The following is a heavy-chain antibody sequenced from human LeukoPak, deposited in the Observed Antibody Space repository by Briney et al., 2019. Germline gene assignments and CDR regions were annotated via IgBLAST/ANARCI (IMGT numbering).Heavy chain of an antibody. CDR2: IAPIFGTP. D-gene: IGHD3-16*02. Sequence: SVKVSCKASGGTFDRYAISWVRQAPGQGLEWMGGIAPIFGTPNYAQNFQGRVTITTDESTSTAYMELSSLRSDDTAVYYCASHFRSNHYYFYYMNVWGTGTTVTVSS. J-gene: IGHJ6*03. V-gene: IGHV1-69*05. CDR1: GGTFDRYA. CDR3: ASHFRSNHYYFYYMNV.